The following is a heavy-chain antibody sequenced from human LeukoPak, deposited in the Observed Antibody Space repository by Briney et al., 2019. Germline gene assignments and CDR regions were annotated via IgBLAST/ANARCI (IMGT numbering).Heavy chain of an antibody. V-gene: IGHV1-2*02. CDR3: ASEDHFHHTTGTTSLDY. CDR1: GYTFTDYF. D-gene: IGHD1-1*01. J-gene: IGHJ4*02. CDR2: IDPNSGGT. Sequence: ASVKVSCKASGYTFTDYFMHWVRQAPGQGLEWMGWIDPNSGGTNYAQKFQGRVTMTRDTSISTAYMELSRLRSDDTAVYDCASEDHFHHTTGTTSLDYWGQETLVTVSS.